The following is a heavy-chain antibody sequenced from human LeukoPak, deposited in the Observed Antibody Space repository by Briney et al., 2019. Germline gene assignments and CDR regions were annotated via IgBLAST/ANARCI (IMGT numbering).Heavy chain of an antibody. CDR2: VTYSGGSS. V-gene: IGHV3-23*01. CDR3: AKFKGRDGYSLFDF. J-gene: IGHJ4*02. Sequence: GGSLRLSCAVSGFSFSNYAMSWVRQAPGKGLEWVSGVTYSGGSSYYPDSVKGRFTISRDNSKNTLYLQMNSLRAEDTAVYYCAKFKGRDGYSLFDFWGQGTLVTVSP. CDR1: GFSFSNYA. D-gene: IGHD5-24*01.